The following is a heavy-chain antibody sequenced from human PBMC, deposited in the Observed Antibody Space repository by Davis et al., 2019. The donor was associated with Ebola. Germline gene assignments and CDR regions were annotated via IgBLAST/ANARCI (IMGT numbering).Heavy chain of an antibody. J-gene: IGHJ4*02. Sequence: PGGSLRLSCVASGFTFGSYAMSWVRLVPGKGLEWVSTITSRYDTHSTDSVRGRFTISRDDSKNMVFLQMNSLRAEDTAVYYCTTRLVNHFDHWGQGTLVTVSS. CDR1: GFTFGSYA. V-gene: IGHV3-23*01. CDR3: TTRLVNHFDH. D-gene: IGHD3-9*01. CDR2: ITSRYDT.